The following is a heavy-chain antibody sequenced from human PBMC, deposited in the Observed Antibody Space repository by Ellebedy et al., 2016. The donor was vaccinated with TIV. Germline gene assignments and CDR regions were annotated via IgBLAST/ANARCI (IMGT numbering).Heavy chain of an antibody. D-gene: IGHD6-13*01. CDR3: ATRAIDYSNTWYYFDY. J-gene: IGHJ4*02. V-gene: IGHV3-53*01. Sequence: GGSLRLSXAASGFTVSRNCMTWARQAAGKGLQWVSVICSDSRIYYADSVKGRFTISRDNSKNTLYLQMNSLRTEDTAVYYCATRAIDYSNTWYYFDYWGQGTLVTVSS. CDR2: ICSDSRI. CDR1: GFTVSRNC.